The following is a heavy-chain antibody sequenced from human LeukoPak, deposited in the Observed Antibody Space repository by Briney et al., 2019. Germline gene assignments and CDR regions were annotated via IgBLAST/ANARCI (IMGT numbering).Heavy chain of an antibody. D-gene: IGHD3-22*01. CDR2: ISAYNGNT. J-gene: IGHJ4*02. V-gene: IGHV1-18*01. Sequence: GASVKVSCKPSGYTFTSYGISWVRQAPGQGLEWMGWISAYNGNTNYAQKLQGRVTMTTGTSTSTAYMELRGLRSDDTAVYYCARRSIGSGYYTFDYWGQGTLVTVSS. CDR1: GYTFTSYG. CDR3: ARRSIGSGYYTFDY.